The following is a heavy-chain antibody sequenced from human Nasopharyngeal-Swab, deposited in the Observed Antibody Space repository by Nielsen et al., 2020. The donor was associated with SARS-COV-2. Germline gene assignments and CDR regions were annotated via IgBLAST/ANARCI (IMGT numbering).Heavy chain of an antibody. V-gene: IGHV4-34*01. J-gene: IGHJ4*02. CDR2: INHSGSI. D-gene: IGHD1-20*01. CDR3: ARGRGITVTTPSPVFDY. CDR1: GGAFSGYY. Sequence: SETLSLTCAVYGGAFSGYYWSWIRQSPGKGLEWIGEINHSGSINYNLSLKSRVTISVETSKNQFSLKLSSVTAADTAVSYCARGRGITVTTPSPVFDYWGQGTLVTVSS.